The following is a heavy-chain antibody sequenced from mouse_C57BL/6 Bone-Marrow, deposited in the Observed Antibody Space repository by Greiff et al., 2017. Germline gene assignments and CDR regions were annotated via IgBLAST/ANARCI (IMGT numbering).Heavy chain of an antibody. V-gene: IGHV1-81*01. J-gene: IGHJ2*01. Sequence: VHLVESGAELARPGASVKLSCKASGYTFTSYGISWVKQRTGQGLEWIGEIYPRSGNTYYNEKFKGKATLTADKSSSTAYMELRSLTSEASAVYFCACLLSSDYWGQGTTLTVSS. D-gene: IGHD2-10*01. CDR2: IYPRSGNT. CDR3: ACLLSSDY. CDR1: GYTFTSYG.